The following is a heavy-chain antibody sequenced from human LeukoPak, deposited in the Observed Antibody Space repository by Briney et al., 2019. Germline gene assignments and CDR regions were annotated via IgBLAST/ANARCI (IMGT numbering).Heavy chain of an antibody. V-gene: IGHV4-34*01. CDR3: ARYSKRGYYYYYYMDV. D-gene: IGHD4-11*01. Sequence: SETLSLTCAVYGGSFSGYYWSWIRQPPGKGLEWIGEINHSGSTNHNPSLKSRVTISVDTSKNQFSLKLSSVTAADTAVYYCARYSKRGYYYYYYMDVWGKGTTVTISS. J-gene: IGHJ6*03. CDR2: INHSGST. CDR1: GGSFSGYY.